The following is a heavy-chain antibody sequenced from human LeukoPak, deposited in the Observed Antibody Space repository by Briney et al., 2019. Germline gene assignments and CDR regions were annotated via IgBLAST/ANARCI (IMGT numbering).Heavy chain of an antibody. D-gene: IGHD3-10*01. CDR3: ARDMGAAFDI. V-gene: IGHV4-59*01. J-gene: IGHJ3*02. CDR2: IYYSGST. Sequence: SETLSLTCTVSGGSISSYYWSWIRQPPGKGLEWIGYIYYSGSTNYNPSLKSRVTISVKTSKNQFSLKLSSVTAADTAVYFCARDMGAAFDIWGQGTMVTVSS. CDR1: GGSISSYY.